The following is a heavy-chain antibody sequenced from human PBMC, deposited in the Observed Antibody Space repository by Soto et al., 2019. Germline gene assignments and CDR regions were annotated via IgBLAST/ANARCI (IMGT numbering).Heavy chain of an antibody. CDR1: GYTFSSYG. D-gene: IGHD1-1*01. V-gene: IGHV1-18*01. Sequence: ASVKVSCKASGYTFSSYGISWVRQAPGQGLEWMGWISAYNDDTNYAQILQGRVTLTTATSTSTAYMELRSLRSDDTAVYYCARERRDAYNLFYGKDVWGQGTTVTVYS. CDR2: ISAYNDDT. J-gene: IGHJ6*02. CDR3: ARERRDAYNLFYGKDV.